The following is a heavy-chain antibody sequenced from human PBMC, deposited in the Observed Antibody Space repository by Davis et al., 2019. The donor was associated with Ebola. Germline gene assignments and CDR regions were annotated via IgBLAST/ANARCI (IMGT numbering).Heavy chain of an antibody. CDR1: GYNFNRYA. V-gene: IGHV7-4-1*02. CDR3: ARDQKIGHNPVLDL. CDR2: MNTNTGNP. J-gene: IGHJ3*01. Sequence: AASVTVSCKASGYNFNRYAVNWVRQAPGQGLEWMGWMNTNTGNPTYAQGFRGRFVFSLDTTVSTAYLQINSLKADDTAVYYCARDQKIGHNPVLDLWGQGTMVSVSS. D-gene: IGHD5-24*01.